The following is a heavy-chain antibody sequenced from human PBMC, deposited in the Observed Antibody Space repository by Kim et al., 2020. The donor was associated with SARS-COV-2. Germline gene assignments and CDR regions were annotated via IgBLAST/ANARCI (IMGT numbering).Heavy chain of an antibody. D-gene: IGHD6-19*01. CDR3: AKERKPHPNSSGWYYFD. CDR2: ISWNSGSI. V-gene: IGHV3-9*01. J-gene: IGHJ4*01. CDR1: GFTFDDYA. Sequence: GGSLRLSCAASGFTFDDYAMHWVRQAPGKGLEWVSGISWNSGSIGYADSVKGRFTISRDNAKNSLYLQMNSLRAEDTALYYCAKERKPHPNSSGWYYFD.